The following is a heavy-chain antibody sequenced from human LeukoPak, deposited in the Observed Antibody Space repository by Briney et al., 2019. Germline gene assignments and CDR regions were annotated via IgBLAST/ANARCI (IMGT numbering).Heavy chain of an antibody. CDR1: GYTFTSCD. Sequence: ASVKVSCKASGYTFTSCDINWVRQATGQGLEWMGWMNPNSGNTGYAQKFQGRVTMTRNTSISTAYMELSSLRSEDTAVYYCARGRGSITMSPGGNDAFDIWGQGTMVTVSS. J-gene: IGHJ3*02. D-gene: IGHD3-10*02. CDR3: ARGRGSITMSPGGNDAFDI. V-gene: IGHV1-8*01. CDR2: MNPNSGNT.